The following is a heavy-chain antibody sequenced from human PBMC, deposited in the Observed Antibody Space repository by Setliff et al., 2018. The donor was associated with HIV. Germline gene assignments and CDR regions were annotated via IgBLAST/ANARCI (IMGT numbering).Heavy chain of an antibody. CDR2: VYGGDSDT. CDR1: GFDFTKYW. V-gene: IGHV5-51*01. D-gene: IGHD7-27*01. J-gene: IGHJ4*02. Sequence: GESLKISCKASGFDFTKYWIGWVRQMPGKGLEWMGIVYGGDSDTRYNPSFEGQVTMSADRSITTACLQWSRLKASDTAMYYCATLTNFDHWGQGTLVTVSS. CDR3: ATLTNFDH.